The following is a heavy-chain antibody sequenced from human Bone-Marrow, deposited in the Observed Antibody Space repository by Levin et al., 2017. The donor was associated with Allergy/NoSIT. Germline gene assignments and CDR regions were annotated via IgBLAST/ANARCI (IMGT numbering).Heavy chain of an antibody. CDR1: GFTFSSYG. Sequence: AGGSLRLSCAASGFTFSSYGMHWVRQAPGKGLEWVAVISYDGSNKYYADSVKGRFTISRDNSKNTLYLQMNSLRAEDTAVYYCARGGDPLDYFDYWGQGTLVTVSS. CDR3: ARGGDPLDYFDY. CDR2: ISYDGSNK. J-gene: IGHJ4*02. D-gene: IGHD4-17*01. V-gene: IGHV3-30*03.